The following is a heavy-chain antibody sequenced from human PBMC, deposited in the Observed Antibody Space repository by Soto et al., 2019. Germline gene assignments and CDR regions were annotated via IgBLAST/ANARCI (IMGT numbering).Heavy chain of an antibody. D-gene: IGHD6-13*01. Sequence: SETLSLTCTVSGCSVSIGSYYWSWIRQPPGKGLEWIGYIYDSGSTNYNPSLKSRVTISVDTSKNQFSLKLSSVTAADTAVYYCARDSLRYSSSWLKRGPLDYWGQGTLVTVSS. CDR3: ARDSLRYSSSWLKRGPLDY. CDR2: IYDSGST. V-gene: IGHV4-61*01. CDR1: GCSVSIGSYY. J-gene: IGHJ4*02.